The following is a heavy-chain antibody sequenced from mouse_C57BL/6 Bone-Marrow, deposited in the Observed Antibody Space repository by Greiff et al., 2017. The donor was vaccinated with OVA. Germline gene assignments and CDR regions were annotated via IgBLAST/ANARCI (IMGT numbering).Heavy chain of an antibody. J-gene: IGHJ3*01. CDR1: GFTFSDYY. V-gene: IGHV5-12*01. CDR2: ISNGGGST. D-gene: IGHD2-4*01. CDR3: ARQSPYDYDGGWFAY. Sequence: EVHLVESGGGLVQPGGSLKLSCAASGFTFSDYYMYWVRQTPEKRLAWVAYISNGGGSTYYPDTVKGRFTISRDNAKNTLYLQMSRLKSEDTAMYYCARQSPYDYDGGWFAYWGQGTLVTVSA.